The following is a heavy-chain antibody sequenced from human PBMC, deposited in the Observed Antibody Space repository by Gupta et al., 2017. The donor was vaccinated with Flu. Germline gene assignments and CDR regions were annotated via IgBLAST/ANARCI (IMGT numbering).Heavy chain of an antibody. D-gene: IGHD4-17*01. CDR1: GFTFSSSY. V-gene: IGHV3-74*03. CDR2: INPDGSST. J-gene: IGHJ4*02. Sequence: EMQLVESGGGLVQPGGSLRPSCAASGFTFSSSYLQWVRQAPGKGLVWVSRINPDGSSTTYAESVKGRFTISRDNAKNTLYLQMNSLGDDDTAVYYCATVTSGCWGQGTLVTVSS. CDR3: ATVTSGC.